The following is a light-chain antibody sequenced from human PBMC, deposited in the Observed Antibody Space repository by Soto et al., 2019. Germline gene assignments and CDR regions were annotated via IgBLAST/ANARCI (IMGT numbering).Light chain of an antibody. CDR2: AAS. Sequence: TQFTQSPSSLSASVGDRVTITCRASQGIRSYLAWYQQKPGKAPKLLIYAASTLESGVPSRFSGSGSGTDFTLTISSLQPEDFATYYCQQSYSTPFTFGQGTRLEIK. CDR1: QGIRSY. CDR3: QQSYSTPFT. J-gene: IGKJ5*01. V-gene: IGKV1-39*01.